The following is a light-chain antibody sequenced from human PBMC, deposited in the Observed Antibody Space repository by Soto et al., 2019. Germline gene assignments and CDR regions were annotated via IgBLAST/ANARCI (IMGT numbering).Light chain of an antibody. CDR3: QQSFTTPFT. CDR1: RSISNY. J-gene: IGKJ3*01. CDR2: ATS. Sequence: DIQMTQSPSSLSASIGDRVTITCRASRSISNYLNWYQKKPGKAPKLLIYATSNLQSGVPSRFSGSGAGTDFTLTISSLQAEDFACYYCQQSFTTPFTFGPGTTLDI. V-gene: IGKV1-39*01.